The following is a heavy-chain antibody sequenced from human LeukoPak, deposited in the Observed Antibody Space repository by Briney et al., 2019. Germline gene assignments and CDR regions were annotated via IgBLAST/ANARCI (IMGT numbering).Heavy chain of an antibody. CDR1: GFTFSSYA. D-gene: IGHD2-15*01. CDR3: AKDVRYCSGGSCYKWDWFDP. Sequence: GGSLRLSCAASGFTFSSYAMSWVRQAPGKGLEWVSAISGSGGSTYYADSVKGRFTISRDNSKNTLYLQMNSLRVEDTAVYYCAKDVRYCSGGSCYKWDWFDPWGQGTLVTVSS. V-gene: IGHV3-23*01. CDR2: ISGSGGST. J-gene: IGHJ5*02.